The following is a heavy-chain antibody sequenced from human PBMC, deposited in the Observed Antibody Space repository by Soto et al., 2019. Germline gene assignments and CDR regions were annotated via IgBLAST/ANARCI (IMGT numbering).Heavy chain of an antibody. CDR1: GFTFSSYV. D-gene: IGHD3-22*01. CDR2: INSDGSRR. V-gene: IGHV3-74*01. J-gene: IGHJ4*02. Sequence: GGSLRLSCTASGFTFSSYVMNWVRQTPGKGLLWVSGINSDGSRRNYADSVKGRFTISRDNAKNTLYLEMNSLRAEDTAVYYCARDSLESSGYYFDYWGQGALVTVSS. CDR3: ARDSLESSGYYFDY.